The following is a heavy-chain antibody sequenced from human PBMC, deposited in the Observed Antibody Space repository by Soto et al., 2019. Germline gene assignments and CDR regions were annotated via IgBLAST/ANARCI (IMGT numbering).Heavy chain of an antibody. Sequence: ASVRVSCKASGYTFTSNYLHWVRQAPGQGLEWMGWINPNSGGTNYAQKFQGWVTMTRDTSISTAYMELNSVTPEDTAVYYCARGESSPERESDYYYGMDVWGQGTTVTVSS. J-gene: IGHJ6*02. CDR3: ARGESSPERESDYYYGMDV. CDR1: GYTFTSNY. D-gene: IGHD6-13*01. V-gene: IGHV1-2*04. CDR2: INPNSGGT.